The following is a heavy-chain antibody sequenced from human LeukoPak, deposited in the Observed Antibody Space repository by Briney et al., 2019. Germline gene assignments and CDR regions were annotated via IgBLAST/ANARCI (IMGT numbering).Heavy chain of an antibody. Sequence: PGGSLRLSCAASGFTVSSNYMSWVRQAPGKGLEWVSVIYSGDSPYYADSVKGRFTISRDNSKNMLYLQMNSLRAEDTAVYYCARRMSSGYYYEFYFDYWGQGTLVTVSS. V-gene: IGHV3-53*01. D-gene: IGHD3-22*01. CDR3: ARRMSSGYYYEFYFDY. J-gene: IGHJ4*02. CDR2: IYSGDSP. CDR1: GFTVSSNY.